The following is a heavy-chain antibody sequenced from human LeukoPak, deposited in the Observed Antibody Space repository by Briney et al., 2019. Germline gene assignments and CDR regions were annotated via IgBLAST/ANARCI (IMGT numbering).Heavy chain of an antibody. Sequence: ASVKVSCKASGYTFSNFDVNWVRQAPGQGLEWMAWMNPGSGDTGYEGKFQARLTMSSNTSITTASMELSSLTSEDTAVYSCARSRRGYYMDVWGKGTTVIVSS. CDR2: MNPGSGDT. CDR3: ARSRRGYYMDV. V-gene: IGHV1-8*02. CDR1: GYTFSNFD. J-gene: IGHJ6*03.